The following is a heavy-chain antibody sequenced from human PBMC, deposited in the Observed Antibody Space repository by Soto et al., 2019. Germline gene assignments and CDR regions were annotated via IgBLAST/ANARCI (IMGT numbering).Heavy chain of an antibody. J-gene: IGHJ4*02. CDR2: IRGSGGST. CDR1: GFTFSSYA. Sequence: PGGSLRLSCAASGFTFSSYAMSWVRQAPGKGLEWVSAIRGSGGSTYYADSVKGRFTISRDNSKNTLYLQMNSLIAEHTAVYYCAKDPTGERLPTVDYRCQGTLVTVSS. V-gene: IGHV3-23*01. D-gene: IGHD6-25*01. CDR3: AKDPTGERLPTVDY.